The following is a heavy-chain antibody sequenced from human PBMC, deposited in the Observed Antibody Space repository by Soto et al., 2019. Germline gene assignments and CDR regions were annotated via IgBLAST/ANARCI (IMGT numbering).Heavy chain of an antibody. CDR2: ISYDGNNK. CDR1: GFTFRSFG. D-gene: IGHD6-13*01. J-gene: IGHJ6*02. Sequence: GGSLRLSCAAPGFTFRSFGMHWVRLAPGKGLEWVAVISYDGNNKYYADSVKGRFTISRDNSENSLYLQMNSLRAEDTAVYYCAKDKSSSGTYGLDVWGQGTTVTVSS. V-gene: IGHV3-30*18. CDR3: AKDKSSSGTYGLDV.